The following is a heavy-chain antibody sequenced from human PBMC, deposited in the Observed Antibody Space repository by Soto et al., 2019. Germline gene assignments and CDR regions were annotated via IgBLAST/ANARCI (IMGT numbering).Heavy chain of an antibody. Sequence: QITLQESGPTLVKPTQTLTLTCTFSGFSFTTAGVAVGWIRQTPGGALEWLTLIYYIDDRRFIPSLKTRLTITGDTSKNQAVLSLTNVDPGDTATYFCAHSDGGYEIIYFDFWGQGIPVTVSS. CDR2: IYYIDDR. CDR1: GFSFTTAGVA. V-gene: IGHV2-5*01. D-gene: IGHD5-12*01. CDR3: AHSDGGYEIIYFDF. J-gene: IGHJ4*02.